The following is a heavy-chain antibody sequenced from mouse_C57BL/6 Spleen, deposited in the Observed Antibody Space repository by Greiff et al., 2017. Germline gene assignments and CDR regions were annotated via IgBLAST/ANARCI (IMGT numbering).Heavy chain of an antibody. CDR3: AREYGPWYFDV. CDR1: GFTFSSYA. CDR2: ISDGGSYT. V-gene: IGHV5-4*01. J-gene: IGHJ1*03. Sequence: DVKLVESGGGLVKPGGSLKLSCAASGFTFSSYAMSWVRQTPEKRLEWVATISDGGSYTYYPDNVKGRFTISRDNAKNNLYLQMSHLKSEDTAMYYCAREYGPWYFDVWGTGTTVTVSS. D-gene: IGHD1-1*02.